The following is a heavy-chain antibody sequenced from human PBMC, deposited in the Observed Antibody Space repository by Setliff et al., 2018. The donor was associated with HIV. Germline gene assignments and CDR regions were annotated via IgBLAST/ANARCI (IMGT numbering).Heavy chain of an antibody. D-gene: IGHD3-22*01. V-gene: IGHV4-38-2*01. J-gene: IGHJ5*02. CDR3: ARIYDSSGYYRAPIGWFDP. CDR2: IYHSGST. CDR1: GYSISSGYH. Sequence: PSETLSLTCAVSGYSISSGYHWGWIRQPPGKGLEWIGSIYHSGSTYYNPSLKSRVTISVDTSKNQFSLKLSSVTAADTAVYYCARIYDSSGYYRAPIGWFDPWGQGTLVTVSS.